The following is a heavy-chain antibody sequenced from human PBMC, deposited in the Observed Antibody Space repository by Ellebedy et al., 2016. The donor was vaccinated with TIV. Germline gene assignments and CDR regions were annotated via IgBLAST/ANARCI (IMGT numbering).Heavy chain of an antibody. J-gene: IGHJ3*02. V-gene: IGHV4-34*01. CDR3: ARARRHDAFDI. Sequence: GSLRLXXAVYGGSFSGYYWSWIRQPPGKGLEWIGEINHSGSTNYNPSLKSRVTISVDTSKNQFSLKLSSVTAADTAVYYCARARRHDAFDIWGQGTMVTVSS. CDR2: INHSGST. CDR1: GGSFSGYY.